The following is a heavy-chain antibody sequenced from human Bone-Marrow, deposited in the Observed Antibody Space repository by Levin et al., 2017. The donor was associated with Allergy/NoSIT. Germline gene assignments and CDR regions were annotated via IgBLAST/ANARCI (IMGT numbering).Heavy chain of an antibody. CDR3: ARDRGGGYCSGNSCYSRDYYFGMDV. CDR1: GGSISSGDYY. V-gene: IGHV4-31*03. CDR2: IYYSGST. J-gene: IGHJ6*02. Sequence: KPSETLSLTCIVSGGSISSGDYYWSWIRQHPGKGLEWIGYIYYSGSTYYNPSLKSRVTISVDTSKNQFSLKLSSVTAADTAVYYCARDRGGGYCSGNSCYSRDYYFGMDVWGQGTTVTVSS. D-gene: IGHD2-15*01.